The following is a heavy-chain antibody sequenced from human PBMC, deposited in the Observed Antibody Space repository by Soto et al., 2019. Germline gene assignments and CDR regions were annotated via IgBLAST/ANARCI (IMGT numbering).Heavy chain of an antibody. D-gene: IGHD3-22*01. CDR3: ARVLYYDSSGYYYYGMDV. V-gene: IGHV4-4*02. CDR1: GGSISSSNW. Sequence: QVQLQESGPGLVKPSGTLSLTCAVSGGSISSSNWWSWVRQPPGKGLEWIGEIYHSGSTNYNPSLKSRVTISVDKSKNQFSLKLSSVTAADTAVYYCARVLYYDSSGYYYYGMDVWGQGTTVTVSS. CDR2: IYHSGST. J-gene: IGHJ6*02.